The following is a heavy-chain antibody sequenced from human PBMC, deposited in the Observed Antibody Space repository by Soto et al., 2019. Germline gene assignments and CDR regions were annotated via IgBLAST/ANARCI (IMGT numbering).Heavy chain of an antibody. Sequence: ASVKVSCKASGGTFSSYTISWVRQAPGQGLEWMGRIIPILGIANYAQKFQGRVTITADKSTVTAYMELSSLRSEDTAVYYCASLDVATTTVFDIWGQGTMVTVSS. V-gene: IGHV1-69*02. J-gene: IGHJ3*02. D-gene: IGHD5-12*01. CDR3: ASLDVATTTVFDI. CDR2: IIPILGIA. CDR1: GGTFSSYT.